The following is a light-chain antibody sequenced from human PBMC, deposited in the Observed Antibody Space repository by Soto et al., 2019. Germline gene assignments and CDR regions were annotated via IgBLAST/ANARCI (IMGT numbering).Light chain of an antibody. CDR2: AAS. CDR1: QSISSY. CDR3: QQSYSTPYT. Sequence: DIPMTQSPSSLSASVGDRVTITCRASQSISSYLNWYQQKPGKAPKLLIYAASSLQSGVPSRFSGSGSGTDFTHTISSRQPEDFATYYCQQSYSTPYTFGQGTKLEIK. J-gene: IGKJ2*01. V-gene: IGKV1-39*01.